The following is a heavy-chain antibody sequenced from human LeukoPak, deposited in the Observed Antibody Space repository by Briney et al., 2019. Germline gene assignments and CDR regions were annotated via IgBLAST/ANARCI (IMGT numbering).Heavy chain of an antibody. CDR2: IIPIFGTA. CDR3: ARAGLDSGSYYLWFDP. CDR1: GGTFSSYA. V-gene: IGHV1-69*05. D-gene: IGHD1-26*01. Sequence: SVKVSCKASGGTFSSYAISWVRQAPGQGLEWMGGIIPIFGTANYAQEFQGRVTITTDESTSTAYMELSSLRSEDTAVYYCARAGLDSGSYYLWFDPWGQGTLVTVSS. J-gene: IGHJ5*02.